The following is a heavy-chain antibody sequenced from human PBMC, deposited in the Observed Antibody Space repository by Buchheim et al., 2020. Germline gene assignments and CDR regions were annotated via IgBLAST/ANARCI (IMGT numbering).Heavy chain of an antibody. V-gene: IGHV3-74*02. CDR1: GFTFSYYW. Sequence: VQLVESGGGVVQPGGSLRLSCVASGFTFSYYWMHWVRQAPGKGLVWVSHIHGDGRSTTYADSVKGRFTISRDNAKNTLYLQMNSLRVEDTAVYYCARGGSGTAFDYWGQGTL. D-gene: IGHD3-10*01. J-gene: IGHJ4*02. CDR2: IHGDGRST. CDR3: ARGGSGTAFDY.